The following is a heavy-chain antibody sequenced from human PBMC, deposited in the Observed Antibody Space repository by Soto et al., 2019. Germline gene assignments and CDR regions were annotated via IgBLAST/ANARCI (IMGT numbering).Heavy chain of an antibody. CDR2: ISSSGSTI. CDR1: GFTFSSYE. Sequence: PGGSLRLSCAASGFTFSSYEMNWVRQAPGKGLEWVSYISSSGSTICYADSVKGRFTISRDNAKNSLYLQMNSLRAEDTAVYYCARQEYNWFDPWGQGTLVTVSS. V-gene: IGHV3-48*03. D-gene: IGHD3-10*01. J-gene: IGHJ5*02. CDR3: ARQEYNWFDP.